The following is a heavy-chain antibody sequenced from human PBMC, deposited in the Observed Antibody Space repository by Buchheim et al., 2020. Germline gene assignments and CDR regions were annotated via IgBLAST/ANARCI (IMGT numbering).Heavy chain of an antibody. V-gene: IGHV3-30*18. Sequence: QVQLVESGGGVVQPGRSLRLSCAASGFTFSSYGMHWVRQAPGKGLEWVAVISYDGSNKYYADSVKGRFTISRDNSKNTLYLQMNSLRAEDTAVYYCAKSGYYGSGRNWFDPWGQGTL. CDR3: AKSGYYGSGRNWFDP. D-gene: IGHD3-10*01. CDR2: ISYDGSNK. J-gene: IGHJ5*02. CDR1: GFTFSSYG.